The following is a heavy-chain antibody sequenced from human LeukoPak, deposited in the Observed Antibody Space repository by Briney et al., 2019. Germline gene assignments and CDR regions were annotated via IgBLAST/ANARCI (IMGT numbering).Heavy chain of an antibody. CDR1: GGSISSSSYY. V-gene: IGHV4-39*01. CDR3: ARHGSSWYYFDY. J-gene: IGHJ4*02. Sequence: SETLSLTCTVSGGSISSSSYYWGWIRQPPGKGLEWIGSIYYSGSTYYNPSLKSRVTISVDTSKNQFSLKLSSVTAADTAVYYCARHGSSWYYFDYWGRGTLVTVSS. D-gene: IGHD6-13*01. CDR2: IYYSGST.